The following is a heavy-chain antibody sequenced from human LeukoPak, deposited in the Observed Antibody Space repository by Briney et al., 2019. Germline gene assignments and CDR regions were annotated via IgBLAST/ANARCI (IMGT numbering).Heavy chain of an antibody. CDR2: IYYSGST. V-gene: IGHV4-39*01. D-gene: IGHD3-3*01. J-gene: IGHJ4*02. Sequence: SETLSLTCTVSGGSVSRSPYYWGWIRQPPGKGLEWIGNIYYSGSTYYNPSLKSRVTISVDTSKNQFSLKVTSVTAADTAVYYCARQTGAGLFILPGGQGTLVTVSS. CDR1: GGSVSRSPYY. CDR3: ARQTGAGLFILP.